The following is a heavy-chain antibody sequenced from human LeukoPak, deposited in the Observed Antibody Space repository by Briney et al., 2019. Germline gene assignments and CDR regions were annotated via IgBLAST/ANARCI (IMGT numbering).Heavy chain of an antibody. CDR2: INPSGGST. V-gene: IGHV1-46*01. CDR1: GYTFTSYY. Sequence: ASVKVSCKASGYTFTSYYMHWVRQAPGQGLEWMGIINPSGGSTSYAQKFQGRVTMTRDTSTSTVYMELSSLRSEDTAVYYCARGPGGFYGSGSYYLNYWGQGTLVTVSS. D-gene: IGHD3-10*01. CDR3: ARGPGGFYGSGSYYLNY. J-gene: IGHJ4*02.